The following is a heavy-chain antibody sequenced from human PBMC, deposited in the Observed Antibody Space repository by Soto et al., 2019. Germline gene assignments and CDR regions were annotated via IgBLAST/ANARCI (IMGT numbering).Heavy chain of an antibody. CDR1: GFTFSSYA. D-gene: IGHD6-13*01. CDR3: ARDRRSSITLLGWFDP. V-gene: IGHV3-30-3*01. Sequence: QVQLVESGGGVVQPGRSLRLSCAASGFTFSSYAMHWVRQAPGKGLEGVAVISYDGSNKYYADSVKGRFTISRDNSKNTLYLQMHSLRAEDTAVYYCARDRRSSITLLGWFDPWGQGTLVTVSS. CDR2: ISYDGSNK. J-gene: IGHJ5*02.